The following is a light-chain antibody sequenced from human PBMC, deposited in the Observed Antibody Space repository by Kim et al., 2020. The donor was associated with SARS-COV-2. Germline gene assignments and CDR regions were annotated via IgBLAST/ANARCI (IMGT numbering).Light chain of an antibody. J-gene: IGKJ1*01. CDR1: QNINNW. CDR2: RAS. CDR3: QQYDSYTS. Sequence: SAPVVDIAPITCRARQNINNWLAWYQQKSGKAPKLLIYRASTLETRVPSRFSGSGFGTEFTLTIARVQPDDVATDYCQQYDSYTSFAQGTKVDIK. V-gene: IGKV1-5*03.